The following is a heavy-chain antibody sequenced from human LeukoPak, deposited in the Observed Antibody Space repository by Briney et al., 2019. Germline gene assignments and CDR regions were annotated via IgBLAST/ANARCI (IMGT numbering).Heavy chain of an antibody. CDR1: GYTFTSYG. J-gene: IGHJ4*02. D-gene: IGHD3-22*01. Sequence: ASVKVSCKASGYTFTSYGISWVRQAPGQGLEWMGWISAYNGNTNYAQKLQGSVTMTTDTSTSTAYMELRSLRSDDTAVYYCARDSSGFLPGADYFDYWGQGTLVTVSS. V-gene: IGHV1-18*01. CDR3: ARDSSGFLPGADYFDY. CDR2: ISAYNGNT.